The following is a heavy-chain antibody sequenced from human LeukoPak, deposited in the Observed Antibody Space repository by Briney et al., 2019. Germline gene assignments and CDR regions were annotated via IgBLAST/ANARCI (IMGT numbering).Heavy chain of an antibody. V-gene: IGHV1-18*01. Sequence: ASVKVSCKASGYTLSDYGISWVRLAPGQGLAWMGWINGDNGDTNCAQEVQGRVTMTTDTSTRTAYMEVRDLTFDDSRIYYCATQWELRHWGQGTLVTVSS. D-gene: IGHD1-26*01. CDR3: ATQWELRH. J-gene: IGHJ4*02. CDR2: INGDNGDT. CDR1: GYTLSDYG.